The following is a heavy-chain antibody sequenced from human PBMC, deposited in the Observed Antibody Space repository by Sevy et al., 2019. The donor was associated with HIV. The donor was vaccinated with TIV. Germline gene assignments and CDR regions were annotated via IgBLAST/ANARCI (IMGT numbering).Heavy chain of an antibody. D-gene: IGHD2-8*01. J-gene: IGHJ5*02. Sequence: GGSLRLSCAASGFTFNNAWMSWVRQAPGKGLEWIGRIKNKPDGGTTDYAAPGKGRFTISRDDSKNTLYLQMNSLKTEDTAVYYCSTEGNVLLAEGWGHWFDPWGQGTLVTVSS. V-gene: IGHV3-15*01. CDR3: STEGNVLLAEGWGHWFDP. CDR2: IKNKPDGGTT. CDR1: GFTFNNAW.